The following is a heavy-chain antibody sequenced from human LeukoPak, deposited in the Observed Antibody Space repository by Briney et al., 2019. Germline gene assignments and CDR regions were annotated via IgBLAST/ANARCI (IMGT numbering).Heavy chain of an antibody. Sequence: GGSLRLSCGASGFTFGSSAMHWVRQGPGKGLEWVAYIAHHGNNKYYADSVKGRFTSSRDNSKGSLYSQMNSLRADDTAVYYCAKDGSWSCTDWGQGTLVRVSS. J-gene: IGHJ4*02. D-gene: IGHD2-8*02. CDR3: AKDGSWSCTD. CDR2: IAHHGNNK. V-gene: IGHV3-30*02. CDR1: GFTFGSSA.